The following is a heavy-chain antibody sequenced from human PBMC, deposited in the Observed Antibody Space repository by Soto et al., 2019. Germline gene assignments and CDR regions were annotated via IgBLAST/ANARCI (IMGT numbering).Heavy chain of an antibody. CDR2: IYYSGST. D-gene: IGHD3-3*01. CDR3: ARGLYKTYYDFWSGFLYYMDV. V-gene: IGHV4-59*01. Sequence: SETLSLTCTVSGGSISSYYWSWIRQPPGKGLEWIGYIYYSGSTNYNPSLKSRDTISVDTSKNQFSLKLSSVTAADTAVYYCARGLYKTYYDFWSGFLYYMDVWGKGTTVTVSS. CDR1: GGSISSYY. J-gene: IGHJ6*03.